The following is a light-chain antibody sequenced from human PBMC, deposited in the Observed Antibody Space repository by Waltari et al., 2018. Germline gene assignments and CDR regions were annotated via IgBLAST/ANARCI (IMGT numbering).Light chain of an antibody. Sequence: QAVVTQEPSLTVSPGGTVTLTCGSSTGAVTTGHYPYWFQQKPGEAPTTLIFASTNTRSKTPARFSGSLLGGKSALTLSGALPEDEAAYYCMLSYGAVRVFGGGTKLTVL. CDR2: AST. CDR1: TGAVTTGHY. V-gene: IGLV7-46*01. CDR3: MLSYGAVRV. J-gene: IGLJ2*01.